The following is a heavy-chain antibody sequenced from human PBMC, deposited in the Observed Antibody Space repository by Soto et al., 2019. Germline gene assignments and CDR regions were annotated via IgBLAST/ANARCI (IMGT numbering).Heavy chain of an antibody. CDR3: SRQVYCSGGSCYSRPYGAFDF. CDR1: GGSSSSYY. V-gene: IGHV4-59*08. J-gene: IGHJ3*01. CDR2: IYYSGTT. D-gene: IGHD2-15*01. Sequence: SETLSLTCTVSGGSSSSYYWRWIRQPPGKGLEWIGYIYYSGTTNYNPSLKSRVTISVDTSKNDLSLNPSDVTDRCTAFYVWSRQVYCSGGSCYSRPYGAFDFWGQGKMVTVSS.